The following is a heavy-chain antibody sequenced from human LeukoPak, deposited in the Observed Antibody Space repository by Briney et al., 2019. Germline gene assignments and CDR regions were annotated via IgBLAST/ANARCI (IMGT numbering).Heavy chain of an antibody. CDR1: GYSLTDLA. CDR2: FDPEDGGT. J-gene: IGHJ6*02. D-gene: IGHD3-10*02. CDR3: ATPGPPAQVAGLTPAMLDALAV. V-gene: IGHV1-24*01. Sequence: ASVKVSCKVYGYSLTDLAIYWVRQSPGQGPEWMGGFDPEDGGTVYAPKFQGRVTITEDTFIGTVYMQVVTLKFEDTAVYYCATPGPPAQVAGLTPAMLDALAVWGQGTTVIVSS.